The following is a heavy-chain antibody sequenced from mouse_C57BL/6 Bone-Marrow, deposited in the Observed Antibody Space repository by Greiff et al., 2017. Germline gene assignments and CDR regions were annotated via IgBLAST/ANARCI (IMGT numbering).Heavy chain of an antibody. D-gene: IGHD2-5*01. CDR3: DYYSNYYDMDY. CDR2: INSDGGST. CDR1: EYEFPSHD. Sequence: EVQLVESGGGLVQPGESLKLSCESNEYEFPSHDMSWVRKTPEKGLELVAAINSDGGSTYYPDTMERRIIISRDNTKKTLYLQMSSLRSEDTALYYLDYYSNYYDMDYWGQGTSVTVSS. V-gene: IGHV5-2*01. J-gene: IGHJ4*01.